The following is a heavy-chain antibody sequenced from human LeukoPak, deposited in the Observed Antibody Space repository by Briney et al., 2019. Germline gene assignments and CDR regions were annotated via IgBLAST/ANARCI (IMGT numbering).Heavy chain of an antibody. CDR3: ARDGYGYNYMDV. J-gene: IGHJ6*03. D-gene: IGHD1-1*01. V-gene: IGHV3-53*01. Sequence: PGGSLRLSCAASGFTVSSNFMSWVRQVPGKGLEWVSVIYSGGTTEYADSVKGRFTISRDNSKNTLYLQMNSLRAEDTAVYYCARDGYGYNYMDVWGKGTTATVSS. CDR2: IYSGGTT. CDR1: GFTVSSNF.